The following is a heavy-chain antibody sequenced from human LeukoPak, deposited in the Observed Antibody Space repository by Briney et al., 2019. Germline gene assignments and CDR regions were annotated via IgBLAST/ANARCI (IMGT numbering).Heavy chain of an antibody. CDR1: GFTLSSFE. V-gene: IGHV3-48*03. CDR3: ARDLVVVTGISDY. J-gene: IGHJ4*02. CDR2: ISSSGRTI. Sequence: RSGGSLRLSCAASGFTLSSFEMNWVRQAPGKGLEWVSYISSSGRTIYYAGSVKGRFTISRDNAKNSLYLQMNSLRAEDTAVYYCARDLVVVTGISDYWGQGTLVTVSS. D-gene: IGHD2-21*02.